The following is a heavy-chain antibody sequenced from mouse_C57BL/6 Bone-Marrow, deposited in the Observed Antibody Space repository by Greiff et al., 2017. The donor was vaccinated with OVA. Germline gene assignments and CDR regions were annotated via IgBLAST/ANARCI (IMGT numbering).Heavy chain of an antibody. CDR3: ARWGYGSSYGY. CDR2: INPSSGYT. V-gene: IGHV1-7*01. Sequence: QVQLQQSGADLAKPGASVKLSCKASGYTFTSYWMHWVKQRPGQGLEWIGYINPSSGYTKYNQKFKDKATLTADKSDSTAYRQLSSLTYEDAAVYYCARWGYGSSYGYWGQGTTLTVSS. J-gene: IGHJ2*01. D-gene: IGHD1-1*01. CDR1: GYTFTSYW.